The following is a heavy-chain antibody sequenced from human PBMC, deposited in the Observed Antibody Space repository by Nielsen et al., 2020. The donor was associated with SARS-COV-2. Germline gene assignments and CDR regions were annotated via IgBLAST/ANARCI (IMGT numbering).Heavy chain of an antibody. Sequence: GEPLKISCAGSGFTFSDYYMSWIRQAPGKGLEWVAQMSGSSSYIHYADSVKGRYTISKDSAKNSLYLQMNSLRAEDTAVYYCARVAGTPPMSYWYFDLWGRGTLVTVSS. CDR2: MSGSSSYI. J-gene: IGHJ2*01. CDR3: ARVAGTPPMSYWYFDL. V-gene: IGHV3-11*05. CDR1: GFTFSDYY.